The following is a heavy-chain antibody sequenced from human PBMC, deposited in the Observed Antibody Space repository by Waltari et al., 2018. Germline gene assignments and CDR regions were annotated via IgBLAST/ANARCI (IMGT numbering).Heavy chain of an antibody. D-gene: IGHD2-2*01. J-gene: IGHJ4*02. CDR3: ARDYCSSTSCYATYFDY. CDR2: IYYSGST. CDR1: GGSISSYY. Sequence: QVQLQESGPGLVKPSETLSLTCTVSGGSISSYYWSWIRQPPGKGLEWIGYIYYSGSTNYNPSLKSRVTISVDTSKNQFSLKLSSVTAADTAVYYCARDYCSSTSCYATYFDYWGQGTLVTVSS. V-gene: IGHV4-59*01.